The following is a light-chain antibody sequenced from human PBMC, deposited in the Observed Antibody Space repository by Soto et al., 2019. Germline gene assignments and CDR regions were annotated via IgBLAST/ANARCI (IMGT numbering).Light chain of an antibody. CDR1: ENDYEY. CDR2: DAI. Sequence: EIELTQTPATLTLSPGERATLTCSASENDYEYLPLYQQKPDQAPRLLLYDAINRTTGIPARCSGSGSGADFTLTISSLEPEDFGVYYCQQRSKWVTFGRGTKVEIK. J-gene: IGKJ4*01. CDR3: QQRSKWVT. V-gene: IGKV3-11*01.